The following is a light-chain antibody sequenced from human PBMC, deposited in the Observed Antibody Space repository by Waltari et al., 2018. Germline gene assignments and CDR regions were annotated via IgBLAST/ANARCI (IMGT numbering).Light chain of an antibody. CDR1: SGHSSNV. CDR3: QTGGHGTWV. J-gene: IGLJ3*02. CDR2: VNSDGSH. V-gene: IGLV4-69*01. Sequence: QLVLTQSPSASASLGASVKPTCPLSSGHSSNVIACLQQQPEKGPRYWMRVNSDGSHSRGDEIPDRFSGSSSGAERYLTISSLQSEDEADYYCQTGGHGTWVFGGGTKLTVL.